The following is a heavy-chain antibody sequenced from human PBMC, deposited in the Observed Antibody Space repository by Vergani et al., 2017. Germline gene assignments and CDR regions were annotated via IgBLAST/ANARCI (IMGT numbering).Heavy chain of an antibody. V-gene: IGHV1-69*12. D-gene: IGHD3-10*01. Sequence: QVQLVQSGAEVKKPGSSVKVSCKASGGTFSSYAISWVRQAPGQGLGWMGGIIPIFGTANYAQKFQGRVTITADESTSTAYMELGSLRSEDTAVYYCASSYYYGSGSYYYSYGMGVWGQGTTVTVSS. J-gene: IGHJ6*02. CDR3: ASSYYYGSGSYYYSYGMGV. CDR2: IIPIFGTA. CDR1: GGTFSSYA.